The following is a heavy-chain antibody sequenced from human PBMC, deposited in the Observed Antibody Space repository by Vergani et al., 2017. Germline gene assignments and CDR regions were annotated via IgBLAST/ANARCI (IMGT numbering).Heavy chain of an antibody. D-gene: IGHD3-9*01. Sequence: QVQLVQSGAEVKKPGASVKVSCKASGYTFTGYYMHWVRQAPGQGLEWMGWINPNSGGTNYAQKFQGRVTMTRDTSISTAYMELSRLRSDDTAVYYCARGWGFVRRYFNWLPRGMDVWGQGPTVTVSS. V-gene: IGHV1-2*02. J-gene: IGHJ6*02. CDR3: ARGWGFVRRYFNWLPRGMDV. CDR2: INPNSGGT. CDR1: GYTFTGYY.